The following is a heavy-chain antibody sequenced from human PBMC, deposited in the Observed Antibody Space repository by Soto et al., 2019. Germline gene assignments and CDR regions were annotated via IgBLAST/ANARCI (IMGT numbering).Heavy chain of an antibody. V-gene: IGHV1-3*01. CDR3: AGRVVVPAAPRYSSYTGMDA. D-gene: IGHD2-2*01. CDR2: INAGNGNT. J-gene: IGHJ6*02. CDR1: GYTFTSYA. Sequence: ASVKVSCKASGYTFTSYAMHWVRQAPGQRLEWMGWINAGNGNTKYSQKFQGRVTITRDTSASTAYMELSSLRSEDTAVYYCAGRVVVPAAPRYSSYTGMDAWGQGTTVTVSS.